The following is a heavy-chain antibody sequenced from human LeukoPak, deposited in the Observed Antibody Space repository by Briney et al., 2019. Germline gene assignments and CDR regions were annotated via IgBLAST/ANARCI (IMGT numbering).Heavy chain of an antibody. Sequence: PGRSLRLSCVASGFTFSSCGMHWVRQAPGKGLEWVAVISYDGSNKYYAGSVKGRFTISRDNSKSTLYLQMNSLRAEDTAVYYCARVRPGSNYVDFDYWGQGTLVTVSS. J-gene: IGHJ4*02. CDR1: GFTFSSCG. D-gene: IGHD4-11*01. CDR2: ISYDGSNK. CDR3: ARVRPGSNYVDFDY. V-gene: IGHV3-33*05.